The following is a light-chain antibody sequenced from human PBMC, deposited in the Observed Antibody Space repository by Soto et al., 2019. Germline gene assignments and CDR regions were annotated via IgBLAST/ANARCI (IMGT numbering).Light chain of an antibody. V-gene: IGKV3D-20*02. CDR2: GTS. Sequence: ENVLTQSPGTLSLSPGERATLSCRASQSVSSYSLAWYQQKPGQAPRLVMYGTSNRATGIPDRFSGSGSGTDFTLTISRLEPEDFAVYYCQQRANWPLTFGGGTKVDIK. CDR1: QSVSSYS. J-gene: IGKJ4*01. CDR3: QQRANWPLT.